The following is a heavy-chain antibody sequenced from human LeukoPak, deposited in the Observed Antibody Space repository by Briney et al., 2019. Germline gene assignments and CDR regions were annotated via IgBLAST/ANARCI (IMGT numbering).Heavy chain of an antibody. J-gene: IGHJ4*02. Sequence: GGSLRLSCSASGFTFKKYAMHWVRQAPGKGLEYVSAINSNGGRTYYADSEKGRFTISRDNSKNTLFLQMSSLRVEDTAVYYCVKDLYYDNSGYYSGAFDYWGQGTLVTVSS. CDR1: GFTFKKYA. D-gene: IGHD3-22*01. CDR3: VKDLYYDNSGYYSGAFDY. CDR2: INSNGGRT. V-gene: IGHV3-64D*06.